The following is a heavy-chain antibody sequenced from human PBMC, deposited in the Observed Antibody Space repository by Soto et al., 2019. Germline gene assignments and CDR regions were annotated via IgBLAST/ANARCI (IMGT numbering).Heavy chain of an antibody. CDR2: IIPIFGTA. D-gene: IGHD1-26*01. J-gene: IGHJ6*02. Sequence: SVKVSCKASGGTFSSYAISWVRQAPGQGLEWMGGIIPIFGTANYAQKFQGRVTITADESTSTAYMELSSLRSEDTAVYYCARRPGYTYSGSYYGMDVWGQGTTVTVSS. CDR1: GGTFSSYA. CDR3: ARRPGYTYSGSYYGMDV. V-gene: IGHV1-69*13.